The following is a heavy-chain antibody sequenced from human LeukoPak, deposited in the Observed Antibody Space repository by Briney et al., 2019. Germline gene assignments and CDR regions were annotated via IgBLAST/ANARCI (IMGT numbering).Heavy chain of an antibody. CDR1: GGSFSGYY. CDR2: INHSGST. J-gene: IGHJ4*02. CDR3: ARSITMIVVVKGAPWYFDY. D-gene: IGHD3-22*01. V-gene: IGHV4-34*01. Sequence: SETLSLTCAVYGGSFSGYYWSWLRQPPGKGLEWIGEINHSGSTNYNPSLKSRVTISVDTSKNQFSLKLSSVTAADTAVYYCARSITMIVVVKGAPWYFDYWGQGTLVTVSS.